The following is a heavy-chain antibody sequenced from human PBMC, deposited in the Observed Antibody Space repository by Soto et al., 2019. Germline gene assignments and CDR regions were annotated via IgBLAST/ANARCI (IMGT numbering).Heavy chain of an antibody. D-gene: IGHD1-20*01. Sequence: SETLSLTCTVSGGSISSSDSHWGWIRQPPGKELEWIGNIYYSGSTSYNPSLKSRVTISVDTSKNQFSLKLSSVTATDTAVYYCVRITVYNSKGHLDYWGQGTLVTVSS. CDR1: GGSISSSDSH. J-gene: IGHJ4*02. CDR2: IYYSGST. V-gene: IGHV4-39*01. CDR3: VRITVYNSKGHLDY.